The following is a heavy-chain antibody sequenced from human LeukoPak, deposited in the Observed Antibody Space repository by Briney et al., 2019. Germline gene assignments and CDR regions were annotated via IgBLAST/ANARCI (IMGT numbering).Heavy chain of an antibody. CDR3: ARELQEQLYINWFDP. CDR2: IHYSGST. J-gene: IGHJ5*02. CDR1: GGSISSGDYY. Sequence: PSQTLSLTCTVSGGSISSGDYYWSWIRQPPGKGLEWIGYIHYSGSTYYNPTLKSRVTISVDTSKNQFSLKLSSVTAADTAVYYCARELQEQLYINWFDPWGQGTLVTVSP. V-gene: IGHV4-30-4*01. D-gene: IGHD6-6*01.